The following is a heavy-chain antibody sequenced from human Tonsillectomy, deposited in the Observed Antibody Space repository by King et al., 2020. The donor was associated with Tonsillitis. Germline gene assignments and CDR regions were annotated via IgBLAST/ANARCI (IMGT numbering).Heavy chain of an antibody. CDR3: ARHEGYGDHYYFDY. CDR2: IYYSGST. Sequence: VQLQESGPGLVKPSETLSLTCTVSGGSISSSSYYWGWIRQPPGKGLEWIGSIYYSGSTYHNPSLKSRVTISVDTSKNQFSLKLSSVTAADTAVYYCARHEGYGDHYYFDYWGQGTLVTVSS. D-gene: IGHD4-17*01. J-gene: IGHJ4*02. CDR1: GGSISSSSYY. V-gene: IGHV4-39*01.